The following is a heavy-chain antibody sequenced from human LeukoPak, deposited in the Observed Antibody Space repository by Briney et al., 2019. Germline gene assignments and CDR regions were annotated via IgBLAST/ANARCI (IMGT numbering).Heavy chain of an antibody. CDR2: ISAGGGST. CDR3: AVIFLEWLATDY. V-gene: IGHV3-23*01. CDR1: DFTFSDYA. D-gene: IGHD3-3*01. J-gene: IGHJ4*02. Sequence: GGSLRLSCAVSDFTFSDYAMSWVRQAPGRGLEWVSGISAGGGSTYYADSVKGRFTISKDNSKNTLYLQMNSLRAEDTAVYYCAVIFLEWLATDYWGQGTLVTVSS.